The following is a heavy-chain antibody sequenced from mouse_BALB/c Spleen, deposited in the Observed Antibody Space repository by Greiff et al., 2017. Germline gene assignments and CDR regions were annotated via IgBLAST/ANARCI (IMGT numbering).Heavy chain of an antibody. CDR1: GYTFTSYY. Sequence: QVQLKQSGPELVKPGASVRISCKASGYTFTSYYIHWVKQRPGQGLEWIGWIYPGNVNTKYNEKFKGKATLTADKSSSTAYMQLSSLTSEDSAVYFCAREGYYDYEGFAYWGQGTLVTVSA. CDR2: IYPGNVNT. D-gene: IGHD2-4*01. V-gene: IGHV1S56*01. J-gene: IGHJ3*01. CDR3: AREGYYDYEGFAY.